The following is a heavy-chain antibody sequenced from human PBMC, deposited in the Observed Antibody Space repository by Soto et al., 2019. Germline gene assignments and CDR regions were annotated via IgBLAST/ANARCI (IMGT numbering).Heavy chain of an antibody. J-gene: IGHJ3*01. V-gene: IGHV4-34*02. Sequence: QVQLQQWGAGLLKSSETLSLTCAVYCASLSGYSWSWIRQPPGKGLEWIGEINDSGENFNPSLKSRATMSMDTSKRQFSLNLNSVTAADTAVFFCARARRLWFGETSDAFDLWGQGTMVIVSS. CDR1: CASLSGYS. CDR2: INDSGE. D-gene: IGHD3-10*01. CDR3: ARARRLWFGETSDAFDL.